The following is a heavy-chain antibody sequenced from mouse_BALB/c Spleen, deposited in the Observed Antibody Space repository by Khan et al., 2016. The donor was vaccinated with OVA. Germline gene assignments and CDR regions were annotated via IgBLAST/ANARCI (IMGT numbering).Heavy chain of an antibody. D-gene: IGHD1-1*01. Sequence: VQLQQSGPELVKPGASVKVSCKASGYSFTDYNMFWVKQSLGKSLEWIGYIDPYNGGTNYNQKFMGQATLTVDKSSSTAFMHLNSLTSEDSAVYYCALIYHYGSGFDYWGQGTTLTVSS. J-gene: IGHJ2*01. V-gene: IGHV1S135*01. CDR1: GYSFTDYN. CDR3: ALIYHYGSGFDY. CDR2: IDPYNGGT.